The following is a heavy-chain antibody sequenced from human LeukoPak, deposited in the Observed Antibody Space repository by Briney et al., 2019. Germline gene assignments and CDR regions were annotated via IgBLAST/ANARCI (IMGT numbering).Heavy chain of an antibody. D-gene: IGHD3-22*01. J-gene: IGHJ4*02. CDR1: GGSISTSSYY. Sequence: SETLSLTCTVSGGSISTSSYYWVWIRQPPGKALEWIGTFYYTGSTFYNPSLKSRVTISEDTSENQFSLKLTSVTAADTAVYYCVSTNDQLHYDSSGYYGYWGQGTLVTVSS. CDR3: VSTNDQLHYDSSGYYGY. CDR2: FYYTGST. V-gene: IGHV4-39*07.